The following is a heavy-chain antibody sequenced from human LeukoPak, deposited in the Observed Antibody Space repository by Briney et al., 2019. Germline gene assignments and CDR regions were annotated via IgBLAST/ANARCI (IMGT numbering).Heavy chain of an antibody. D-gene: IGHD3-3*01. CDR1: GGTFSSYA. CDR3: ARDAAADFWTAGYYFDY. V-gene: IGHV1-69*05. J-gene: IGHJ4*02. Sequence: SVKVSCKASGGTFSSYAISWVRQAPGQGLEWMGRIIPIFGTANYAQKFQGRVTITTDESTSTAYLELSSLRSEDTAVYYCARDAAADFWTAGYYFDYWGQGTLVTVSS. CDR2: IIPIFGTA.